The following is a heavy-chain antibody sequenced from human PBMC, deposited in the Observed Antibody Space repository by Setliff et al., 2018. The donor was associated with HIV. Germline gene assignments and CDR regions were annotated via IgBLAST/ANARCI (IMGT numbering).Heavy chain of an antibody. J-gene: IGHJ6*04. D-gene: IGHD2-2*01. Sequence: GESLRLSCETSGFTFSYYWMHWVRQAPGKGLMWVAHIGSDGTTVTYADSVKGRFTISRDNAKNALYLQMNSLGVEDTAVYYCVTFVVEDVWGKGTTVTVSS. CDR2: IGSDGTTV. CDR3: VTFVVEDV. CDR1: GFTFSYYW. V-gene: IGHV3-74*01.